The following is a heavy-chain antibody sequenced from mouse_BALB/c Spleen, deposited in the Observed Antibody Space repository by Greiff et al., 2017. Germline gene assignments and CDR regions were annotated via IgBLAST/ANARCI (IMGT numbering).Heavy chain of an antibody. CDR1: GFTFNTYA. CDR2: IRSKSNNYAT. J-gene: IGHJ3*01. V-gene: IGHV10-1*02. CDR3: VRSSFAY. Sequence: EVNLVESGGGLVQPKGSLKLSCAASGFTFNTYAMNWVRQAPGKGLEWVARIRSKSNNYATYYADSVKDRFTISRDDSQSMLYLQMNNLKTEDTAMYYCVRSSFAYWGQGTLVTVSA.